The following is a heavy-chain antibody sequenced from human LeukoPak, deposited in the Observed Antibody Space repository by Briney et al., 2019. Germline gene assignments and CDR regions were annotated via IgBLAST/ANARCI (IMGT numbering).Heavy chain of an antibody. D-gene: IGHD2-2*01. CDR1: GYTFTGYY. CDR2: INPNSGGT. J-gene: IGHJ5*02. CDR3: AREGYCSSTSCSNWFDP. Sequence: ASVKVSCKASGYTFTGYYMHWVRQAPGQGLEWMGWINPNSGGTNYAQKLQGRVTMTRDTSISTAYMELSRLRSDDTAVYYCAREGYCSSTSCSNWFDPWGQGTLVTVSS. V-gene: IGHV1-2*02.